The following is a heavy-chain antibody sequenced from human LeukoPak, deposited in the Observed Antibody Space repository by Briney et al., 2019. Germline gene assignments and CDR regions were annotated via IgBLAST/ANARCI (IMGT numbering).Heavy chain of an antibody. Sequence: SVKLSCKASGFTFTRSAMQWVRQARGQRLEWIGWIVVGRGNTNYAQTFQERVTITRDMSTSTAYMELSSLRSEDPALYYCPAADYYESSGYYPYAFHIWGQGTMVTVSS. V-gene: IGHV1-58*02. D-gene: IGHD3-22*01. CDR2: IVVGRGNT. CDR3: PAADYYESSGYYPYAFHI. J-gene: IGHJ3*02. CDR1: GFTFTRSA.